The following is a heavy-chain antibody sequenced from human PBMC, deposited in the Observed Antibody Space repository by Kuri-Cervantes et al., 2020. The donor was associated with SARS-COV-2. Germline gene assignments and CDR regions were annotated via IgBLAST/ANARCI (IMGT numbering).Heavy chain of an antibody. CDR2: INDSGRT. D-gene: IGHD2-2*01. Sequence: SETLSLTCAVYGGSFSGYFWSWIRQPPGKGLEWIGDINDSGRTNYNPSLESRVTISVDTSKDQFSLKLSSVTAADTAVYYCARGQARYCSSTSCHYYYYGMDVWGQGTTVTVSS. J-gene: IGHJ6*02. V-gene: IGHV4-34*01. CDR1: GGSFSGYF. CDR3: ARGQARYCSSTSCHYYYYGMDV.